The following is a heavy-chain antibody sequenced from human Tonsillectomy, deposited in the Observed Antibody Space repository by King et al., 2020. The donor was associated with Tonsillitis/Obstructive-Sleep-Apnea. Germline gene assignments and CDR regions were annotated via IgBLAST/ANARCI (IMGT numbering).Heavy chain of an antibody. CDR3: ASHSMFCSSTRCFPDY. Sequence: VQLQESGPGLVKPSGTLSLTCTVSGGSLSTSNWWNWVRQPPGKGLEWIGQIYHTGSTNYHPSLKSRVTISVDKSKNQFSLNLTSVTAADTAVYYCASHSMFCSSTRCFPDYWGQGTLVTVSS. CDR1: GGSLSTSNW. D-gene: IGHD3-9*01. J-gene: IGHJ4*02. V-gene: IGHV4-4*02. CDR2: IYHTGST.